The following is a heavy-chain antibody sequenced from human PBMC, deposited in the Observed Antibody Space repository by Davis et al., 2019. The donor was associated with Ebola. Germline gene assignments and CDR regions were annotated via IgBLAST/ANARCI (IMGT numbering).Heavy chain of an antibody. J-gene: IGHJ2*01. V-gene: IGHV3-30*02. D-gene: IGHD1-26*01. CDR3: AKDPNDRYSGSYVYWYFDL. CDR1: GFTFSSYG. Sequence: GESLKISCAASGFTFSSYGMHWVRQAPGKGLEWVAFIRYDGSNKYYADSVKGRFTISRDNSKNTLYLQMNSLRAEDTAVYYCAKDPNDRYSGSYVYWYFDLWGRGTLVTVSS. CDR2: IRYDGSNK.